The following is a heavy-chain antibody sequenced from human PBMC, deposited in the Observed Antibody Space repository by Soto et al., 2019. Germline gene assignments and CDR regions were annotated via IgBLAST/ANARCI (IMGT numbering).Heavy chain of an antibody. V-gene: IGHV3-23*01. CDR3: AKASGYISGWDS. D-gene: IGHD6-19*01. J-gene: IGHJ5*01. CDR2: IGGGGDGDGT. Sequence: EVHLSESGGGLVQPGGSLRLSCAASGFSVNNYAMSWVRQAPGKGLDWVSVIGGGGDGDGTYYADSVKGRFTISRDGSSNTLYLLMNSLRADDTALYYCAKASGYISGWDSWGPGTLVTVSS. CDR1: GFSVNNYA.